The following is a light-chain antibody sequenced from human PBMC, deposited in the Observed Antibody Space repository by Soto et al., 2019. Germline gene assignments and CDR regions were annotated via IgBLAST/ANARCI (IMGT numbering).Light chain of an antibody. CDR2: SAS. V-gene: IGKV3-11*01. Sequence: EIVMTQSPVTLSVSPGERATLSCTAGQSVNNNVAWYQQKPGHTPRLLIYSASIGATGIPARFSGSGSGTDFTLTISSLEPEDFAVYYCQQRSNWPPGALTFGGGTKVDIK. CDR3: QQRSNWPPGALT. J-gene: IGKJ4*01. CDR1: QSVNNN.